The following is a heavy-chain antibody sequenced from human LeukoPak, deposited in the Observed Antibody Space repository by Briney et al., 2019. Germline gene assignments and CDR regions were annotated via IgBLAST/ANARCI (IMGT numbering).Heavy chain of an antibody. Sequence: GGSLRLSCAASGFMFSSNWMSWVRQAPGKGLEFVAGIKYDGTMESYVDSVNGRFTISRDNAKNSLYLQMNSLRVDDTAVYYCARDLNWPGPWGQGTLVTVSS. V-gene: IGHV3-7*03. J-gene: IGHJ5*02. CDR3: ARDLNWPGP. CDR2: IKYDGTME. D-gene: IGHD5-24*01. CDR1: GFMFSSNW.